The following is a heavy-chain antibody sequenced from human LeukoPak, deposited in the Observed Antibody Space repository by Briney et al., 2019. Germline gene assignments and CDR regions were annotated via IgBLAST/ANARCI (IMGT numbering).Heavy chain of an antibody. CDR2: IHSGGGT. J-gene: IGHJ4*02. V-gene: IGHV3-53*04. CDR3: ARGPGRFEDD. Sequence: PGGSLTLSCAGSGFTGSTNQMTWLRQAPGKGLEWVSVIHSGGGTFYADSVKGRFTTSRHSSNNTLDLQMNCLRAEDTAVYYCARGPGRFEDDWGQGTLVTVSS. D-gene: IGHD3-10*01. CDR1: GFTGSTNQ.